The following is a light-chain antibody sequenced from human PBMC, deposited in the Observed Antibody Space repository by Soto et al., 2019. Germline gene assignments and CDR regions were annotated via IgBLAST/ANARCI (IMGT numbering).Light chain of an antibody. J-gene: IGLJ3*02. Sequence: QSVLTQPTSASGTPGQRVTISCSGSSSNIGSNTVNWYQQLPGTAPKLLIYSNNQRPSGVPDRFSGSKSGTSASLAISGLQSEDEADYYCAAWDDSLNGWVLGGGTKLTVL. CDR2: SNN. CDR3: AAWDDSLNGWV. V-gene: IGLV1-44*01. CDR1: SSNIGSNT.